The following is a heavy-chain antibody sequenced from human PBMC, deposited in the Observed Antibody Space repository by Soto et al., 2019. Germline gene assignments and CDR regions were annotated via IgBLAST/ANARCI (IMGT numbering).Heavy chain of an antibody. V-gene: IGHV3-21*01. CDR1: GFNFTEYS. Sequence: AGGSLRLSCTASGFNFTEYSMSWVRQAPGKGLEWVSSITHSGTYVYYEDSVKGRFTISRDSASNSLFLQMTSLRAEDTAVYHCARARGNDWYSDYWGQGTLVTVSS. CDR3: ARARGNDWYSDY. CDR2: ITHSGTYV. D-gene: IGHD5-12*01. J-gene: IGHJ4*02.